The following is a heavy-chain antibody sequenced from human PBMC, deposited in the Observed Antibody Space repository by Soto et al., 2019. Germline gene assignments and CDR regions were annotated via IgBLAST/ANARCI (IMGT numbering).Heavy chain of an antibody. D-gene: IGHD4-17*01. V-gene: IGHV3-21*01. J-gene: IGHJ5*02. Sequence: GGSLRLSCAASGFTFNNYRMNWVRQAPGKGLEWVSSISSSRSFISYADSVRGRFTISRDNAKNSLYLQMNSLRAEDTAVYFCARDPSDYSDYETWFDPWGQGTLVTVSS. CDR2: ISSSRSFI. CDR1: GFTFNNYR. CDR3: ARDPSDYSDYETWFDP.